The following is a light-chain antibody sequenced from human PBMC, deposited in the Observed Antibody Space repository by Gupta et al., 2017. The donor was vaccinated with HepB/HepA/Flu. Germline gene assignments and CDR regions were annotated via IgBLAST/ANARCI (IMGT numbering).Light chain of an antibody. CDR2: SGS. V-gene: IGKV2-28*01. CDR1: QSLLHSNGYTC. J-gene: IGKJ2*02. Sequence: DVVMTQSLLSLPVTPGAPASISCRSSQSLLHSNGYTCLDWYLQKPGQSPQLLIYSGSNRASGVPDRFSGSGSGTDFTLKISRVEAEDVGVYYCMQAVQAPRTFGQGTKLEIK. CDR3: MQAVQAPRT.